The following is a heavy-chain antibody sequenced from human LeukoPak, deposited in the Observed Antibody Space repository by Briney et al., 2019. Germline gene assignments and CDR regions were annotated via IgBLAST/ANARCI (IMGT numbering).Heavy chain of an antibody. J-gene: IGHJ4*02. D-gene: IGHD1-14*01. CDR1: GFTVSSNY. CDR3: ARETDRGYLDY. V-gene: IGHV3-66*01. CDR2: IYSGGST. Sequence: GGSLRLSCAASGFTVSSNYMSWVRQAPGKGLEWVSVIYSGGSTYYADSVKGRFTISRDNSKNTLYLQMNSLRAEDTAVYYCARETDRGYLDYWGQGTLVTVSS.